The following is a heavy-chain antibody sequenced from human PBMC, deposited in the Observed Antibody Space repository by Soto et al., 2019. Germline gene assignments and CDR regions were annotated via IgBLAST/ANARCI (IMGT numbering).Heavy chain of an antibody. V-gene: IGHV1-18*01. J-gene: IGHJ6*02. CDR1: GYTFTSYG. D-gene: IGHD5-12*01. Sequence: QVQLVQSGAEVKKPGASVKVSCKASGYTFTSYGISWVRQAPGQGLEWMGWISAYNGNTNYAQRLQGRVTMTTDTSTSTLYMELRSPRADDTAGYYCARDVRGHYYYYGMDVWGQGTTVTVSS. CDR2: ISAYNGNT. CDR3: ARDVRGHYYYYGMDV.